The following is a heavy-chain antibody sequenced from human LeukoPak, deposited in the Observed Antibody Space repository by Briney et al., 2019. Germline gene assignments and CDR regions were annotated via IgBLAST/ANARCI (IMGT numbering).Heavy chain of an antibody. V-gene: IGHV1-2*02. CDR2: INPNSGGT. Sequence: ASVKVSCKASGYTFTGYYMHWVRQAPGQGLEWMGWINPNSGGTNYAQKFQGRVTMSRDTSDSTAYMELSRLRSGDTAVYYCARDLSGIAVAGAFDPWGQGTLVTVSS. J-gene: IGHJ5*02. CDR1: GYTFTGYY. CDR3: ARDLSGIAVAGAFDP. D-gene: IGHD6-19*01.